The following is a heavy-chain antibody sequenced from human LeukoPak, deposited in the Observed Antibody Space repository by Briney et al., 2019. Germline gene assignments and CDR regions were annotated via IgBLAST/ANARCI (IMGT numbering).Heavy chain of an antibody. D-gene: IGHD3-10*02. CDR1: GFTFSSYE. J-gene: IGHJ6*04. Sequence: GGSLRLSCAASGFTFSSYEMNWVRQAPGKGLEWVSYISSSGSTIYNADSVKGRFTISRDNAKNSLYLQMNSLRAEDTAVYYCAELGITMIGGVWGKGTTVTISS. V-gene: IGHV3-48*03. CDR3: AELGITMIGGV. CDR2: ISSSGSTI.